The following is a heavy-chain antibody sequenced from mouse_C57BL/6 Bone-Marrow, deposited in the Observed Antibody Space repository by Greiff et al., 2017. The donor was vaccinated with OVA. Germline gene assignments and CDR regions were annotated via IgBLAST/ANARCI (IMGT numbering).Heavy chain of an antibody. CDR3: AREAITTDFDY. V-gene: IGHV5-12*01. CDR2: ISNGGGST. Sequence: EVQGVESGGGLVQPGGSLKLSCAASGFTFSDYYMYWVRQTPEKRLEWVAYISNGGGSTYYPDTVKGRFTISRDNAKNTLYLQMSRLKSEDTAMYYCAREAITTDFDYWGQGTTLTVSS. D-gene: IGHD1-1*01. J-gene: IGHJ2*01. CDR1: GFTFSDYY.